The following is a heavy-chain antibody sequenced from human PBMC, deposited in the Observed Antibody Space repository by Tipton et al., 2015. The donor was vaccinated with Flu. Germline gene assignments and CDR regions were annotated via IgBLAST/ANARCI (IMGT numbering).Heavy chain of an antibody. CDR3: ARTPAAPFFDY. D-gene: IGHD6-13*01. CDR2: IYYSGST. Sequence: TLSLTCTVSGGSISSYYWSWIRQPPGKGLEWIGYIYYSGSTNYNPSLKSRVTISVDTSKNQFSLKLSSVTAADTAVYYCARTPAAPFFDYWGQGTLVTVSS. J-gene: IGHJ4*02. CDR1: GGSISSYY. V-gene: IGHV4-59*01.